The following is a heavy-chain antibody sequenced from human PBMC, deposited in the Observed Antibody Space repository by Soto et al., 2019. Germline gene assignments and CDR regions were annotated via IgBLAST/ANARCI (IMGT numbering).Heavy chain of an antibody. CDR3: AKVVTMIVVAPYFEY. V-gene: IGHV3-23*01. D-gene: IGHD3-22*01. Sequence: GGSLRLSCAASGFTFSSYAMSWVRQAPGKGLEWVSAISGSGGSTYYADSVKGRFTISRDNSKNTLYLQMNSLRAEDTAVYYCAKVVTMIVVAPYFEYWGQGTLVTVSS. CDR2: ISGSGGST. CDR1: GFTFSSYA. J-gene: IGHJ4*02.